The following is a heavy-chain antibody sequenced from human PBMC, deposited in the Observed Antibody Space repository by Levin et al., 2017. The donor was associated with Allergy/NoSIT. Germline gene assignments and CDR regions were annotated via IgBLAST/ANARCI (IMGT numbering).Heavy chain of an antibody. CDR2: IHYSGIT. D-gene: IGHD3-16*02. V-gene: IGHV4-59*01. J-gene: IGHJ4*02. Sequence: RSQTLSLTCTVSGGSISAYYWSWIRQPPGGGLGWIGHIHYSGITNYNPPLKSRVAILIDTSKNKFSLILSSVTAGDTALYYCARGLGETSRYTHGYWGQGTLVTVSS. CDR1: GGSISAYY. CDR3: ARGLGETSRYTHGY.